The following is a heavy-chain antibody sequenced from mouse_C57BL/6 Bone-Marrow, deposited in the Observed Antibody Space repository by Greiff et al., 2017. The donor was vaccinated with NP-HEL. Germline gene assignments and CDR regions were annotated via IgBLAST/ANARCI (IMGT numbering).Heavy chain of an antibody. J-gene: IGHJ3*01. V-gene: IGHV14-4*01. Sequence: VQLQQSGAELVRPGASVKLSCTASGFNIKDDYMHWVQQRPEQGLEWIGWIDPENGDTEYASKFQGKATITEETSSNTAYLQLSSLTSEDTAVYYCTSTVVAPFAYWGQGTLVTVSA. CDR1: GFNIKDDY. D-gene: IGHD1-1*01. CDR2: IDPENGDT. CDR3: TSTVVAPFAY.